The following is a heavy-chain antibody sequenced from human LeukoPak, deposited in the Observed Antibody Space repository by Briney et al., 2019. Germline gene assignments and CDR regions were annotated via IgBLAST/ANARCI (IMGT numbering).Heavy chain of an antibody. CDR2: ISSSGSTI. D-gene: IGHD1-20*01. Sequence: GGSLRVSCAASGFTFSDYYMSWIRQAPGKGLEWVSYISSSGSTIYYADSVKGRFTISRDNAKNSLYLQMNSLRAEDTAVYYCAREWLSITGPQDVWGKGTTVTVSS. V-gene: IGHV3-11*01. CDR1: GFTFSDYY. CDR3: AREWLSITGPQDV. J-gene: IGHJ6*04.